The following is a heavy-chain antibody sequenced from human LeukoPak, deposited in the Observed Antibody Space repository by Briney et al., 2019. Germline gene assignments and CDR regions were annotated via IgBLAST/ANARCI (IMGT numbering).Heavy chain of an antibody. CDR2: IYHSGST. CDR3: ALVVPAAIMRTDAFDI. Sequence: PGGSLRLSCAASGLNFSSDEMNWVRQAPGKGLEWIGSIYHSGSTYYNPSLKSRVTISVDTSKNQFSLKLSSVTAADTAVYYCALVVPAAIMRTDAFDIWGQGTMVTVSS. V-gene: IGHV4-38-2*01. D-gene: IGHD2-2*01. CDR1: GLNFSSDEM. J-gene: IGHJ3*02.